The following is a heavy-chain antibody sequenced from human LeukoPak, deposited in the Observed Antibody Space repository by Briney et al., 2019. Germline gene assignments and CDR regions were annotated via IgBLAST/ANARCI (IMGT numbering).Heavy chain of an antibody. D-gene: IGHD3-10*01. CDR1: GFTFGDYA. CDR3: TRVMFDRFGELGRVFDY. J-gene: IGHJ4*02. V-gene: IGHV3-49*03. Sequence: GGSLRLSCTASGFTFGDYAMSWFRQAPGKGLEWVGFIRSKAYGGTTEYAASVKGRFTISRDDSKSIAYLQMNSLKTEDTAVYYCTRVMFDRFGELGRVFDYWGQGTLVTVSS. CDR2: IRSKAYGGTT.